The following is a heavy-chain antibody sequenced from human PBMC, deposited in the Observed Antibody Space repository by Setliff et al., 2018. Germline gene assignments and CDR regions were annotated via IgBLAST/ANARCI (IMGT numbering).Heavy chain of an antibody. D-gene: IGHD2-2*01. J-gene: IGHJ5*02. V-gene: IGHV1-8*02. Sequence: ASVKVSCKASGYPFISYDINWVRQAPGQGLEWMGWMNPNSGKTGYAQKFQGRVIMTRNTSISTAYLELNTLRSDDTALYYCARAPLMVVVPPDAHRFDPWGQGTLVTVSS. CDR2: MNPNSGKT. CDR3: ARAPLMVVVPPDAHRFDP. CDR1: GYPFISYD.